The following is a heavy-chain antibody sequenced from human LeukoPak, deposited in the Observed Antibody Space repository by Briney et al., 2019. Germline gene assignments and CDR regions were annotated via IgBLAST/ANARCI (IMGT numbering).Heavy chain of an antibody. V-gene: IGHV3-53*01. CDR3: ARDSTPDPYYGSENYPSDF. CDR1: GGSISSSSYY. J-gene: IGHJ4*02. Sequence: ETLSLTCTVSGGSISSSSYYWGWIRQPPGKGLEWVSVIYSGGSTYYADSVKGRFTISRDNSKNTLYLQVNSLTADDTAVYYCARDSTPDPYYGSENYPSDFWGQGTPVTVSS. CDR2: IYSGGST. D-gene: IGHD3-10*01.